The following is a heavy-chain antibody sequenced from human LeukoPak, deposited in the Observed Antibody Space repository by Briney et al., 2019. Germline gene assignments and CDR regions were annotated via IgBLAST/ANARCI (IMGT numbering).Heavy chain of an antibody. J-gene: IGHJ5*02. CDR3: ARAGSGRSPDWFDP. D-gene: IGHD1-26*01. CDR1: GFTFSSYE. CDR2: ISSSGSTI. Sequence: GGSLRLSCAASGFTFSSYEMNWVRQAPGKGLEWVSYISSSGSTIYYADSVKGRFAISRDNAKNSLYLQMNSLRAEDTAVYYCARAGSGRSPDWFDPWGQGTLVTVSS. V-gene: IGHV3-48*03.